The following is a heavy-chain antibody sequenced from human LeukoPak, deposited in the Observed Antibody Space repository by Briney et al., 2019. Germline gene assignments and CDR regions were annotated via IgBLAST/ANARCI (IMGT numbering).Heavy chain of an antibody. CDR3: ARDPKRSLDAFDI. CDR1: GGSISSSTYY. CDR2: VYYTGNT. D-gene: IGHD3-10*01. Sequence: SETLSLTCTVSGGSISSSTYYWGWIRQPPRKGLEWIGSVYYTGNTYYNPSLKSRVTLSVDTSKNQFSLKLSSMTAADTAVYYCARDPKRSLDAFDIWGLGTMVTVSS. V-gene: IGHV4-39*07. J-gene: IGHJ3*02.